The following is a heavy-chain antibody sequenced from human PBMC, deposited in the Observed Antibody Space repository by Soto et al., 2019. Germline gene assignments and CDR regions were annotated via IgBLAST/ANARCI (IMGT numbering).Heavy chain of an antibody. CDR2: INPNSGGT. V-gene: IGHV1-2*04. J-gene: IGHJ3*02. CDR3: ARDGRRGFGFWSGYYATGAFDI. D-gene: IGHD3-3*01. Sequence: ASVKVSCKASGYTFTGYYMHWVRQAPGQGLEWMGWINPNSGGTNYAQKFQGWVTMTRDTSISTAYMELSRLRSDDTAVYYCARDGRRGFGFWSGYYATGAFDICGEGTMVTVSS. CDR1: GYTFTGYY.